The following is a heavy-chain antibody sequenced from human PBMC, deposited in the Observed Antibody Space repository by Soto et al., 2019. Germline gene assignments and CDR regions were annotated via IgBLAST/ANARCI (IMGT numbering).Heavy chain of an antibody. CDR1: GYTFSNAW. V-gene: IGHV3-15*07. J-gene: IGHJ4*02. D-gene: IGHD3-22*01. Sequence: GGSLRLSCVASGYTFSNAWMNWVRQAPXKGLEWVGLIKTKTQGGTTDYAAPLKGRFTISRDDSKNTLFLQMNSLKTEDTAVYYCTTDPYYDSSGTGYWGQGTLVTVSS. CDR2: IKTKTQGGTT. CDR3: TTDPYYDSSGTGY.